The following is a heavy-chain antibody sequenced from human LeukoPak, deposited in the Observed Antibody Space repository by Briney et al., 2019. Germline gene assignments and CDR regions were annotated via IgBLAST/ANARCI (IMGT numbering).Heavy chain of an antibody. V-gene: IGHV3-21*01. D-gene: IGHD4-23*01. J-gene: IGHJ4*02. CDR3: VTDDYGGLDY. Sequence: GGSLRLSCAASGFTFSTYRMNWVRQAPGKGLEWVSSISSSSNYIYYADSVKGRFTISRDNAKNSLSLQLNSLRAEDTAVYYCVTDDYGGLDYWGQGTLVTVSS. CDR2: ISSSSNYI. CDR1: GFTFSTYR.